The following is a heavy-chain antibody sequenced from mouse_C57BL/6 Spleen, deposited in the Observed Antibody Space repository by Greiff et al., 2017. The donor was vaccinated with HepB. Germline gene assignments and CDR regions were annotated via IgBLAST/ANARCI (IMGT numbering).Heavy chain of an antibody. D-gene: IGHD1-1*01. CDR2: ISYDGSN. J-gene: IGHJ1*03. Sequence: DVKLVESGPGLVKPSQSLSLTCSVTGYSITSGYYWNWIRQFPGNKLEWMGYISYDGSNNYNPSLKNRISITRDTSKNQFFLKLNSVTTEDTATYYCARDADGSSYVAYFDVWGTGTTVTVSS. CDR3: ARDADGSSYVAYFDV. V-gene: IGHV3-6*01. CDR1: GYSITSGYY.